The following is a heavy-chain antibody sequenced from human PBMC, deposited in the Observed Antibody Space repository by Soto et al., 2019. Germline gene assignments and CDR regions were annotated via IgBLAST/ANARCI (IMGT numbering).Heavy chain of an antibody. CDR2: IKKDGSEK. CDR3: VTGYHSDY. CDR1: GISTSSYW. J-gene: IGHJ4*02. Sequence: GSLRLSCAASGISTSSYWMGWVRQAPGRGLEWVASIKKDGSEKYYTDSLKGRFTISRDNALNSLYLQMNSLRAEDTAVYFCVTGYHSDYWGQGTLVTAPQ. V-gene: IGHV3-7*03. D-gene: IGHD5-18*01.